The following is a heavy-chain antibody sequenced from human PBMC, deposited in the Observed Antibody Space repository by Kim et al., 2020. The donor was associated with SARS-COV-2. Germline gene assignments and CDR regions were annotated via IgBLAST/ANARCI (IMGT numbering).Heavy chain of an antibody. J-gene: IGHJ5*02. V-gene: IGHV7-4-1*02. Sequence: ASVKVSCKASGYTFSGYAMNWVRQAPGQGLEWMGWINTISGNPTYAQGFTGRFVFSLDTSVSTAYLQISGLKAEDTGVYYCVRDRLSGRWELDPWGQGTLVTVSS. CDR2: INTISGNP. CDR3: VRDRLSGRWELDP. CDR1: GYTFSGYA. D-gene: IGHD1-26*01.